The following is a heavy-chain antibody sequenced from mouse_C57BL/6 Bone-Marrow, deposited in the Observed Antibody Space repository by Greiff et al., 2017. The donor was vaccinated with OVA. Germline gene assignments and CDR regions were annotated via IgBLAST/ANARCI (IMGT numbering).Heavy chain of an antibody. J-gene: IGHJ4*01. CDR2: IYPGSGST. V-gene: IGHV1-55*01. CDR3: AREGVYYDYDDARDY. CDR1: GYTFTSYW. D-gene: IGHD2-4*01. Sequence: QVQLQQPGAELVKPGASVKMSCKASGYTFTSYWITWVKQRPGQGLEWIGDIYPGSGSTNYNEKFKSKATLTVDTSSSTAYMQLSSLTSEDSAVYDCAREGVYYDYDDARDYWGQGTSVTVSS.